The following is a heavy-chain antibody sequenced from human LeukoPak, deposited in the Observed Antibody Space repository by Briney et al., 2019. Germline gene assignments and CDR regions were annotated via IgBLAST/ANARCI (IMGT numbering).Heavy chain of an antibody. CDR2: MNPSGGST. CDR3: AREYRDSAMDSGYYYYYGMDV. CDR1: GYTFTSYY. D-gene: IGHD5-18*01. V-gene: IGHV1-46*01. Sequence: ASVKVSCKASGYTFTSYYMHWVRQAPGQGLEWMGIMNPSGGSTSYAQNFQGRVTMTRDTSTGTVYIDLSSLRSEDTAVYYCAREYRDSAMDSGYYYYYGMDVWGQGTTVTVSS. J-gene: IGHJ6*02.